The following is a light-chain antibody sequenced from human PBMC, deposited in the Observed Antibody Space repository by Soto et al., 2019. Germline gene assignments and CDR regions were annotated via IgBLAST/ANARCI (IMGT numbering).Light chain of an antibody. V-gene: IGKV3-20*01. CDR2: GAS. Sequence: PGERATLSCRASQSVTSSYLAWYQQKPGQAPSLLIYGASNRATGIPDRFSGSGSGTDFTLTISRLEPEDFAVYYCQQYGTSPATFGQGTKLEIK. J-gene: IGKJ2*01. CDR3: QQYGTSPAT. CDR1: QSVTSSY.